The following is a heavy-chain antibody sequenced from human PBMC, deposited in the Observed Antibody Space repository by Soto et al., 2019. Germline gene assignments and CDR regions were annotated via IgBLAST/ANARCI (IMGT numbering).Heavy chain of an antibody. CDR3: TRGPRPSSVGTGAF. CDR2: ISDDGSRA. CDR1: GFTFSMYW. J-gene: IGHJ4*02. Sequence: PGGSLRLSCTASGFTFSMYWMHWVRQVPGKGPEWVSRISDDGSRADYADSVKGRFTISRDNAKNTLYLELHVLRADDTAVYYCTRGPRPSSVGTGAFWGQGTPVTASS. D-gene: IGHD3-10*01. V-gene: IGHV3-74*01.